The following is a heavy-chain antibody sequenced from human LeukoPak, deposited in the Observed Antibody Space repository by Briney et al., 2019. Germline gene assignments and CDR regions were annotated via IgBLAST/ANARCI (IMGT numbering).Heavy chain of an antibody. CDR2: ISGSGGST. D-gene: IGHD6-13*01. V-gene: IGHV3-23*01. CDR3: AKMAGSSWYHYYYYMDV. J-gene: IGHJ6*03. CDR1: GFTFSSYA. Sequence: LWGSLRLSCAASGFTFSSYAMSWVRQAPGRGLEWVSAISGSGGSTYYADSVKGRFTISRDNSKNTLYLQMNSLRAEDTAVYYCAKMAGSSWYHYYYYMDVWGKGTTVTVSS.